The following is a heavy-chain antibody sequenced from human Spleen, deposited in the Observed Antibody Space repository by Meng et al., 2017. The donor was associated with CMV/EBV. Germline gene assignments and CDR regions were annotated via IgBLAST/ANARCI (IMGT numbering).Heavy chain of an antibody. CDR3: ARASIRITIFGVVETESPRFDY. Sequence: SETLSLTCSVSGGSISTSVYYWGWIRQPPGKGLEWIGNIYYSGTSYYNPSLKSRVTISVDTSKNQFSLKLSSVTAADTAVYYCARASIRITIFGVVETESPRFDYWGQGTLVTVSS. V-gene: IGHV4-39*07. CDR1: GGSISTSVYY. J-gene: IGHJ4*02. D-gene: IGHD3-3*01. CDR2: IYYSGTS.